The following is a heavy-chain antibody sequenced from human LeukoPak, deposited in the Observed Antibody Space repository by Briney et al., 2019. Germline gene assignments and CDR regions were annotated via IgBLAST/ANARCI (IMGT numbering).Heavy chain of an antibody. CDR1: GGSISGSY. CDR3: ARHTYARPFDS. V-gene: IGHV4-59*08. Sequence: SETLSLTCTVSGGSISGSYWSWIRQPPGKGLEWIGYIYYSGDSNYNPPLKSRATISLDTSKNQFSLKVSSVTAADTAIYYCARHTYARPFDSWGQGTLVTVSS. CDR2: IYYSGDS. J-gene: IGHJ4*02. D-gene: IGHD6-6*01.